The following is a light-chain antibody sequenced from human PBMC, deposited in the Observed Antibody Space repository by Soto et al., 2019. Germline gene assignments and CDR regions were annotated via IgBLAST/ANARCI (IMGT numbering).Light chain of an antibody. Sequence: QSVLTQPPSVSGAPGQRVTLSCTGNSSNLGAGYDVHWYQQLPGAAPKLVIFGNRNRPSGVPERFSGSKSGTSASLAITGLQAEDEADYYCSSYAGSSNVFGTGTQLTVL. CDR2: GNR. CDR3: SSYAGSSNV. CDR1: SSNLGAGYD. V-gene: IGLV1-40*01. J-gene: IGLJ1*01.